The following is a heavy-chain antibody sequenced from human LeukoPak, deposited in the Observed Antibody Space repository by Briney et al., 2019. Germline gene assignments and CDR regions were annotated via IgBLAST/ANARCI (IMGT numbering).Heavy chain of an antibody. Sequence: GGSLRLSCAASGFTFSSYSMNWVRQAPGKELEWVSYISSSSSTIYYADSVKGRFTISRDNAKNSLYLQMNSLRAEDTAVYYCAREVGLVRGVIDYWGQGTLVTVSS. CDR3: AREVGLVRGVIDY. CDR1: GFTFSSYS. V-gene: IGHV3-48*01. D-gene: IGHD3-10*01. CDR2: ISSSSSTI. J-gene: IGHJ4*02.